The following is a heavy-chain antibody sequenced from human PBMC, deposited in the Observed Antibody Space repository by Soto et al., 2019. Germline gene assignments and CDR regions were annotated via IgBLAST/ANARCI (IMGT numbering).Heavy chain of an antibody. CDR1: GFTFGSHD. J-gene: IGHJ3*02. D-gene: IGHD6-19*01. CDR3: TEGTWLDI. CDR2: ISVSDPGT. Sequence: EVQLLESGGGLEQPGGYLRLSCAASGFTFGSHDMSWVRQALGKALEWVSSISVSDPGTYYADSVKGRFTTFRDISKNTLFLQMDSLRAEDTALYYCTEGTWLDIWGQGTMVTVSS. V-gene: IGHV3-23*01.